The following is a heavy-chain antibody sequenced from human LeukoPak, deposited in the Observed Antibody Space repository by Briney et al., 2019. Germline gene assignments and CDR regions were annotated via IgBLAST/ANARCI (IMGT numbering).Heavy chain of an antibody. CDR3: AREVGGKYYFDY. Sequence: SETLSLTCTVSGGSISSSSYYWGWIRQPPGKGLEWIGEINHSGSTNYNPSLKSRVTISVDTSKNQFSLKLSSVTAADTAVYYCAREVGGKYYFDYWGQGTLVTVSS. CDR1: GGSISSSSYY. J-gene: IGHJ4*02. V-gene: IGHV4-39*07. CDR2: INHSGST. D-gene: IGHD4-23*01.